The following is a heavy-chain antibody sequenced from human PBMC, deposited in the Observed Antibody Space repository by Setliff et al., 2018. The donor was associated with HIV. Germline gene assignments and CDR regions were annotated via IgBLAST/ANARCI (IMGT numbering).Heavy chain of an antibody. J-gene: IGHJ2*01. V-gene: IGHV4-61*10. D-gene: IGHD2-15*01. CDR3: ARLSAKRYFDL. Sequence: LETLSLTCTVSGVSISSGSYYWSWIRQPAGKGLEWIGEINHSGSTNYNPSLKSRVTISVDTSKNQFSLKLSSVTAADTAVYYCARLSAKRYFDLWGRGTLVTVSS. CDR1: GVSISSGSYY. CDR2: INHSGST.